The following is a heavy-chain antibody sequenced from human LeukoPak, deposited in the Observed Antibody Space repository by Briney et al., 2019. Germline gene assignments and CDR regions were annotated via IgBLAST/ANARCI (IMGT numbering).Heavy chain of an antibody. Sequence: GGSLRLSCAASGFTFSSYEMNWIRQAPGKGLEWVSYISSSGSTIYYADSVKGRFTISRDNAKNSLYLQMNSLRDEDTAFYYCASLVGFWIGTDDYWGQGTLVTVSS. CDR3: ASLVGFWIGTDDY. D-gene: IGHD3-3*01. CDR1: GFTFSSYE. V-gene: IGHV3-48*03. J-gene: IGHJ4*02. CDR2: ISSSGSTI.